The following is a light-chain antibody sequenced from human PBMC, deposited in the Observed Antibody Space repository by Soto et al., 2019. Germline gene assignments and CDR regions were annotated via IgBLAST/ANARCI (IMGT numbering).Light chain of an antibody. CDR3: SSYADTNKLV. CDR1: SSDVGGYNY. J-gene: IGLJ3*02. V-gene: IGLV2-8*01. Sequence: QSVLTQPPSASGSPGQSVTISCTGTSSDVGGYNYVSWYQQHPGKAPKLMIYEVSKRPAGVPDRVSGPKSGNTASLTVSGLQAEDEADYYCSSYADTNKLVFGAGTKLTVL. CDR2: EVS.